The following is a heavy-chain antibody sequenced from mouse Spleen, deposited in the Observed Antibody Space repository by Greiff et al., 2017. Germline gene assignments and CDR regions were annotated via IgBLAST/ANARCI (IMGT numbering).Heavy chain of an antibody. J-gene: IGHJ1*01. Sequence: EVQLQQSGAELVRPGASVKLSCTASGFNIKDYYMHWVKQRPEQGLEWIGRIDPEDGDTEYAPKFQGKATMTADTSSNTAYLQLSSLTSEDTAVYYCTTSIYYGSSYWYFDVWGAGTTVTVSS. CDR3: TTSIYYGSSYWYFDV. CDR2: IDPEDGDT. D-gene: IGHD1-1*01. V-gene: IGHV14-1*01. CDR1: GFNIKDYY.